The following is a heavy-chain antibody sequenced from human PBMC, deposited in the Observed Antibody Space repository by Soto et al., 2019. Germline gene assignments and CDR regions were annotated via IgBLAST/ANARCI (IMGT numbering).Heavy chain of an antibody. CDR2: IHPSGQPI. CDR1: GFTFSSSE. CDR3: ARRASR. V-gene: IGHV3-48*03. D-gene: IGHD1-26*01. Sequence: EVQLVESGGGLVQPGGSLRLSCAVSGFTFSSSEMYWVRQAPGKGLEWISYIHPSGQPIFYADSVKGRFTISRDKANNSLFLQMNSLRAEDTAVYYCARRASRWGQGKMVTVSS. J-gene: IGHJ3*01.